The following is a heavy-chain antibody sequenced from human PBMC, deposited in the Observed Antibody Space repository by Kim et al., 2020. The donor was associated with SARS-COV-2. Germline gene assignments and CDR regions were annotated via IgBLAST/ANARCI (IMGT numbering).Heavy chain of an antibody. CDR2: VAGGGDNT. D-gene: IGHD1-26*01. J-gene: IGHJ4*02. Sequence: GGSLRLSCTASGFTFSSYVMRWVRQAPGKGLELVSSVAGGGDNTYYADSVKGRFTISRDDSKNTLYLQMNSLGAEDTGIYYCAKATGGNYYLDYWGQGTLVTVTS. CDR1: GFTFSSYV. V-gene: IGHV3-23*01. CDR3: AKATGGNYYLDY.